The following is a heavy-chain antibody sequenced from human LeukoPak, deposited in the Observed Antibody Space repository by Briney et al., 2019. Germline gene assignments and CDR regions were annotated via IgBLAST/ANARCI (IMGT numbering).Heavy chain of an antibody. CDR3: ARDGGSDAFDI. D-gene: IGHD3-16*01. CDR2: IGTAGDT. V-gene: IGHV3-13*01. J-gene: IGHJ3*02. Sequence: GGSLRLSCAASGFTFSSYDMHWVRQATGKGLEWVSAIGTAGDTYYPGSVKGRFTISRENAKNSLYLRMNSLRAGDTAVYYCARDGGSDAFDIWGQGTMVTVSS. CDR1: GFTFSSYD.